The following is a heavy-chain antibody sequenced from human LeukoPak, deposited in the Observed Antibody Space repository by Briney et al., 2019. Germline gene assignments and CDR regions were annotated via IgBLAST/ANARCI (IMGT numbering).Heavy chain of an antibody. Sequence: ASETLSLTCTVSGGSISSYYWSWIRQPPGKGLVWIGEINHSGSTNYNPSLKSRVTISVDTSKNQFSLKLSSVTAADTAVYYCARVVDSSSSLTPRDYFDYWGQGTLVTVSS. CDR3: ARVVDSSSSLTPRDYFDY. D-gene: IGHD6-6*01. J-gene: IGHJ4*02. V-gene: IGHV4-34*01. CDR2: INHSGST. CDR1: GGSISSYY.